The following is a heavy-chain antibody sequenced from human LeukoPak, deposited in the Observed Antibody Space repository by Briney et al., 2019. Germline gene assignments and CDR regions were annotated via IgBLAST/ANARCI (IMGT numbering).Heavy chain of an antibody. J-gene: IGHJ3*02. CDR3: ARGGLSIAAAGSWGAFDI. CDR1: GGSFSGYY. CDR2: INHSGST. Sequence: SETLSLTCAVYGGSFSGYYWSWIRQPPGKGLEWIGEINHSGSTNYNPSLKSRVTISVDTSKNQFSLKLSSVTAADTAVYYCARGGLSIAAAGSWGAFDIWGQGTMVTVSS. D-gene: IGHD6-13*01. V-gene: IGHV4-34*01.